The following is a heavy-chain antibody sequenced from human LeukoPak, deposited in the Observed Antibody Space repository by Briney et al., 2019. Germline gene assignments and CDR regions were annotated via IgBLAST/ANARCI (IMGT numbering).Heavy chain of an antibody. V-gene: IGHV4-39*02. Sequence: SETLSLTCTVSGASISSSSSSWGWVRQRPGKGPEWIGSIYYSGLTYDNPSLKSRVSISVDPSKNHFSLKVSSVTAADTAVYYCASGTFDDYGDYDRGDYFDHWGQGTLVTVSS. D-gene: IGHD4-17*01. CDR3: ASGTFDDYGDYDRGDYFDH. CDR1: GASISSSSSS. CDR2: IYYSGLT. J-gene: IGHJ4*02.